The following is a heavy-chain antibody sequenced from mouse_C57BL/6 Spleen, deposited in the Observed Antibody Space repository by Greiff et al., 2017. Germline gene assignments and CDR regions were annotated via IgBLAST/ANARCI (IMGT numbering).Heavy chain of an antibody. CDR1: GYTFTSYW. V-gene: IGHV1-53*01. Sequence: QVQLQQPGTELVKPGASVKLSCKASGYTFTSYWMHWVKQRPGQGLEWIGNINPSNGGTNYNEQFKSKATLTVDKSSSTAYIQLSSLTSEDSAVYYRAREGCYGSSPFDYWGQGTTLTVSS. CDR2: INPSNGGT. D-gene: IGHD1-1*01. CDR3: AREGCYGSSPFDY. J-gene: IGHJ2*01.